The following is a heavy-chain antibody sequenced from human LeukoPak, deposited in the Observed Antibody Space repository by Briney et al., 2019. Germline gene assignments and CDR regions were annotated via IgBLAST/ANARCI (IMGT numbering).Heavy chain of an antibody. D-gene: IGHD6-19*01. Sequence: SETLSLTCTVSGGSIGSSSYYWGWIRQPPGQGLEWIGTIYYSGSTYYNPSLKSRVTISVDTSKNQFSLKLSSVTAADTAVYYCARYVLSVAGTSLWGQGTLVTVSS. V-gene: IGHV4-39*01. CDR3: ARYVLSVAGTSL. J-gene: IGHJ4*02. CDR2: IYYSGST. CDR1: GGSIGSSSYY.